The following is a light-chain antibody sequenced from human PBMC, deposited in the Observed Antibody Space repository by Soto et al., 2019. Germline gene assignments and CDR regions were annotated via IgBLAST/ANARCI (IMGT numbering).Light chain of an antibody. V-gene: IGLV2-14*03. Sequence: HSVLTQPASVSGSPGQSIAISCTGTSSDVGAYNFVCWFQQHPGEAPKLMIYDVATRPSGVSDRFSGSKSGSTASLTISGLQAEDEAHYYCSSYTSSGTLVFGGGTKLTVL. CDR2: DVA. CDR1: SSDVGAYNF. CDR3: SSYTSSGTLV. J-gene: IGLJ2*01.